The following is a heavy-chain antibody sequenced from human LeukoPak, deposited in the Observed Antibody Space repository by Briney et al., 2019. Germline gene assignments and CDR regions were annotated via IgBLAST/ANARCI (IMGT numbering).Heavy chain of an antibody. J-gene: IGHJ4*02. V-gene: IGHV4-34*01. D-gene: IGHD3-22*01. CDR2: INHSGST. CDR3: ASSDSSGYYYPY. Sequence: SETLSLTRAVYGGSFSGYYWSWIRQPPGEGLEWIGEINHSGSTNYNPSLKSRVTISVDTSRNQFSLKLSSVTAADTAVYYCASSDSSGYYYPYWGQGTLVTVSS. CDR1: GGSFSGYY.